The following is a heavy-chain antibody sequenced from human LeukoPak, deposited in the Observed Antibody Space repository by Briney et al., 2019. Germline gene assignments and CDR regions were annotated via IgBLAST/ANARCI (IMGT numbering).Heavy chain of an antibody. Sequence: SETHSLTCNVSGGSISSSSYSWGWICQPPGKGLEWIGTILYSGSTHYNPSLESRVTISVDTSKNQFSLKLTSVTAADTAVYYCARLAGLDKRSGYQLPKPYYLDVWGKGTTVTVSS. D-gene: IGHD2-2*01. J-gene: IGHJ6*03. CDR1: GGSISSSSYS. CDR3: ARLAGLDKRSGYQLPKPYYLDV. V-gene: IGHV4-39*07. CDR2: ILYSGST.